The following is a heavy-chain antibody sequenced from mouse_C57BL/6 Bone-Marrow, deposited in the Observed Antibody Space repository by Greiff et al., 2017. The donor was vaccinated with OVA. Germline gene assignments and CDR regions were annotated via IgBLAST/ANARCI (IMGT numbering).Heavy chain of an antibody. CDR1: GYTFTSYW. D-gene: IGHD2-3*01. V-gene: IGHV1-55*01. Sequence: QVQLKQPGAELVKPGASVKMSCKASGYTFTSYWITWVRQRPGQGLEWIGDIYPGSGSTNYNETFKSRATMTVDTSSSTAYMQLSSLTSEDSAVYYGARGRLCYDGYFNYFDYWGQGTTLTVSA. CDR3: ARGRLCYDGYFNYFDY. J-gene: IGHJ2*01. CDR2: IYPGSGST.